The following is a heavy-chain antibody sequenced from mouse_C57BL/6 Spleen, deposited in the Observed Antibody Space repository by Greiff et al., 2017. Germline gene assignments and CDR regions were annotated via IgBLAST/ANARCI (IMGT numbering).Heavy chain of an antibody. V-gene: IGHV3-6*01. CDR3: ARDKITTVVRYAMDY. D-gene: IGHD1-1*01. CDR1: GYSITSGYY. Sequence: EVQRVESGPGLVKPSQSLSLTCSVTGYSITSGYYWNWIRQFPGNKLEWMGYISYDGSNNYNPSLKNRISITRDTSKNQFFLKLNSVTTEDTATYYCARDKITTVVRYAMDYWGQGTSVTVSS. CDR2: ISYDGSN. J-gene: IGHJ4*01.